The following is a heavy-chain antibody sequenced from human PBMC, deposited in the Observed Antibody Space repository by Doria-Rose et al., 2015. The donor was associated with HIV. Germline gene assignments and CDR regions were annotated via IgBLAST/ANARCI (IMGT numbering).Heavy chain of an antibody. CDR3: ASQWERSSFDY. V-gene: IGHV1-69*02. J-gene: IGHJ4*02. D-gene: IGHD1-26*01. CDR1: GGTFSSYT. Sequence: KKPGSSVKVSCKASGGTFSSYTISWVRQAPGQGLEWMGRIIPILDIVNYALRFQGRVTITADESTSTAYMELSGLRSEDTAIYYCASQWERSSFDYWGQGTLVTVSS. CDR2: IIPILDIV.